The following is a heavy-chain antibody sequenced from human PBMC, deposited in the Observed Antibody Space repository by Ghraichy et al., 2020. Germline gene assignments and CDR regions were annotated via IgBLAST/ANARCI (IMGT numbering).Heavy chain of an antibody. Sequence: SETLSLTCAVYGGSFSGYYWSWIRQPPGKGLEWIGEINHSGSTNYNPSFKSRVTISVDTSKNQFSLKLSSVTAADTAVYYCARVVWLRYYYYYYYMDVWGKGTTVTVSS. CDR3: ARVVWLRYYYYYYYMDV. J-gene: IGHJ6*03. CDR2: INHSGST. CDR1: GGSFSGYY. V-gene: IGHV4-34*01. D-gene: IGHD5-12*01.